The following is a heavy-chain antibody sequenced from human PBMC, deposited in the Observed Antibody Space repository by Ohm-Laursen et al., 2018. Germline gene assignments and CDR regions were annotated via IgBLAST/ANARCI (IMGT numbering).Heavy chain of an antibody. CDR3: VKESSTGYYRTADY. D-gene: IGHD3-9*01. J-gene: IGHJ4*02. CDR2: VNEDASEK. Sequence: SLRLSCAASGFTFSTYWMFWVRQAPGKGLEWVASVNEDASEKYYVDSVKGRFTISRDNSKNTLDLQMNSLRPEDTAVYYCVKESSTGYYRTADYWGQGTLVTVSS. CDR1: GFTFSTYW. V-gene: IGHV3-7*01.